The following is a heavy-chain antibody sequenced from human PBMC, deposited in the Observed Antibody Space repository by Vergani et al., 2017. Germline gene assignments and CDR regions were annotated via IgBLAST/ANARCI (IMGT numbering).Heavy chain of an antibody. CDR3: AGGRXTMVVVVTPDAFDI. D-gene: IGHD3-22*01. V-gene: IGHV1-69*12. Sequence: QVQLVQSGAEVKKPGSSVKVPCKASGGTFSSYAISWVRQAPGQGLGWMGGIIPIFGTANYAQKFQGRVTITADESTSTAYMELSSLRSEDTAVYYCAGGRXTMVVVVTPDAFDIWGQGTMVTVSS. CDR2: IIPIFGTA. J-gene: IGHJ3*02. CDR1: GGTFSSYA.